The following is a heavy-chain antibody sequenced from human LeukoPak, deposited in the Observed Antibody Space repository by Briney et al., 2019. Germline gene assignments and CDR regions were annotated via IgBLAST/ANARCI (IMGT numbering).Heavy chain of an antibody. V-gene: IGHV3-23*01. CDR3: ARDLDPYSKEGSWFDP. J-gene: IGHJ5*02. CDR1: GFTFSSYA. CDR2: ISGSGGST. D-gene: IGHD6-13*01. Sequence: GGSLRLSCAASGFTFSSYAMSWVRQAPGKGLEWVSAISGSGGSTYYADSVKGRFTISRDNSKNTLYLQMNSLRAEDTAVYYCARDLDPYSKEGSWFDPWGQGTLVTVSS.